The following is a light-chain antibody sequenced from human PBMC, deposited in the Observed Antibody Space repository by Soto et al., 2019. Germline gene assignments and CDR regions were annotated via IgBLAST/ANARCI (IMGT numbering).Light chain of an antibody. CDR3: SSYTSSSTPV. Sequence: QSVLTQPASVPGSPGQSITISCTGTSSDVGGYNYVSWYQQHPGKAPKLMIYDVSNRPSGVSNRFSGSKSGNTASLTISGLQAEDEADYYCSSYTSSSTPVFGGGTQLTVL. J-gene: IGLJ2*01. CDR1: SSDVGGYNY. V-gene: IGLV2-14*01. CDR2: DVS.